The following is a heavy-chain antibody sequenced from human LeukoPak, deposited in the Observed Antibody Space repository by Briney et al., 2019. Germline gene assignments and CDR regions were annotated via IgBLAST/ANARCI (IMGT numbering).Heavy chain of an antibody. D-gene: IGHD2-2*01. J-gene: IGHJ5*02. CDR3: ARGGYCSSTSCSFHNWLDP. CDR2: MNPNSGNT. V-gene: IGHV1-8*01. CDR1: GYTFTSYD. Sequence: GASVRVSCKASGYTFTSYDINWVRQAPGQGLGWMGWMNPNSGNTGYAQKFQGRVTMTRNTSISTAYMELSSLRSEDTAVYYCARGGYCSSTSCSFHNWLDPWGQGTLVTVSS.